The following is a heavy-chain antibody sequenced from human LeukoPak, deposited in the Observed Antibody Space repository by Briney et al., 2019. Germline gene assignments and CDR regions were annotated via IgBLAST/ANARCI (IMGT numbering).Heavy chain of an antibody. J-gene: IGHJ4*02. V-gene: IGHV1-18*01. Sequence: ASVKVSCKASGYTFTSYGITWVRQAPGQGLEWMGWISPYNGDTNYAQKLQGRVTMTTDTSTSTAYMELGSLRSDDTAVYYCARDRGGGGRASDYWGQGTLVTVSS. CDR3: ARDRGGGGRASDY. CDR1: GYTFTSYG. D-gene: IGHD3-16*01. CDR2: ISPYNGDT.